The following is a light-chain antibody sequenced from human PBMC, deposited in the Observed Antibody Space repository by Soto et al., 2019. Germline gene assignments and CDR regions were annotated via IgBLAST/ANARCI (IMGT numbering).Light chain of an antibody. CDR3: QQRTDWPPVYT. V-gene: IGKV3-11*01. CDR2: DVS. CDR1: QRVSSF. J-gene: IGKJ2*01. Sequence: EIVLTQSPVTLSLSPGDRATLSCRPSQRVSSFLAWYQQKPGQPPRLLIYDVSNRAAGIPARFSGSGSGTDFPLTISSLEPEDFAVYYCQQRTDWPPVYTFGQGTKLEIK.